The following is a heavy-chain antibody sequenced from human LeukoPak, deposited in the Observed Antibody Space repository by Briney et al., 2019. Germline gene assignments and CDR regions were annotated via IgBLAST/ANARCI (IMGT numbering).Heavy chain of an antibody. D-gene: IGHD6-13*01. J-gene: IGHJ4*02. CDR3: ARLGSSWSSDY. CDR1: GFTFSSYG. Sequence: GGSLRLSCAASGFTFSSYGLHWVRQAPGKGLEWVALIWYDGRRQFYADSVKGRFTISRDDSSNTLFLKMNGLRAEDTAVYYCARLGSSWSSDYWGQGTLVTVSS. CDR2: IWYDGRRQ. V-gene: IGHV3-33*01.